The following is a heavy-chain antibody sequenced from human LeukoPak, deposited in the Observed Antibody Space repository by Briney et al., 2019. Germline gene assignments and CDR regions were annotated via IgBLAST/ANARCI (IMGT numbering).Heavy chain of an antibody. Sequence: ASVKVSCKVSGYTLTELSMHWVRQAPGKGLGWVGSCDPEDGGTIYAKKFQGRGTMTEDTSTDTAYMELSSLRSEDTAVYYCATQHSGSYSYPPWQFDYWGQGTLVTVSS. CDR2: CDPEDGGT. V-gene: IGHV1-24*01. D-gene: IGHD1-26*01. J-gene: IGHJ4*02. CDR1: GYTLTELS. CDR3: ATQHSGSYSYPPWQFDY.